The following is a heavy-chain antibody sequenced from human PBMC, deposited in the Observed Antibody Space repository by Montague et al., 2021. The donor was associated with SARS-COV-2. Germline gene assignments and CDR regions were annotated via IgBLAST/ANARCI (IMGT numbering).Heavy chain of an antibody. CDR2: IHTPGST. CDR3: LRLEIRPGHYREEIHY. V-gene: IGHV4-39*01. CDR1: GVSITSTNYY. D-gene: IGHD1-26*01. J-gene: IGHJ4*02. Sequence: SETLSLTCTVSGVSITSTNYYWGWIRQPPGKGLEWIGNIHTPGSTYYNPSLKSRGTISVDKSKNQFSLHLTSVTAADTAIYYCLRLEIRPGHYREEIHYWGQGALVTVSS.